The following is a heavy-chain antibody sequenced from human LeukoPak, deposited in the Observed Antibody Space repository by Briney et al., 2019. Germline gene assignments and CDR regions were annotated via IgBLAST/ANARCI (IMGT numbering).Heavy chain of an antibody. Sequence: GGSLRLSCAASGFTFSSYWMSWVRQAPGKGLEWVANIKQDGSEKYYVDSVKGRFTISRDNAKNSLYLQMNSLRAEDTAVYYCAKVMVRGVQTSHFDYWGQGTLVTVSS. D-gene: IGHD3-10*01. CDR3: AKVMVRGVQTSHFDY. CDR1: GFTFSSYW. CDR2: IKQDGSEK. V-gene: IGHV3-7*01. J-gene: IGHJ4*02.